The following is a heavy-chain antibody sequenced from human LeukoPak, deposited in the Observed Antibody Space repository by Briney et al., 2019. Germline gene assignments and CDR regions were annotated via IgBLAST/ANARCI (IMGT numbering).Heavy chain of an antibody. V-gene: IGHV4-59*01. CDR3: ARRSCSSTDCYIKGSFGF. J-gene: IGHJ3*01. CDR1: GDSISNYY. CDR2: IYYSGST. Sequence: KPSETLSLTCTVSGDSISNYYWSWIRQPPGKGLEWIVYIYYSGSTNYIPSLKSRATISVDTSRNQFSLKLSSVTAADTALYYCARRSCSSTDCYIKGSFGFWGQGTMVIVSS. D-gene: IGHD2-2*02.